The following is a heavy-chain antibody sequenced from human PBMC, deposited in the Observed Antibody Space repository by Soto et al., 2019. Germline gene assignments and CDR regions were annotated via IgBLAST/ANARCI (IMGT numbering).Heavy chain of an antibody. V-gene: IGHV3-53*02. CDR3: AFITTPVR. CDR2: IYSGGSA. D-gene: IGHD1-1*01. CDR1: GFTVSNNW. J-gene: IGHJ6*02. Sequence: EVQLVETGGGLIQPGGSLRLSCAASGFTVSNNWMSWVRQAPGKGLEWVSLIYSGGSAFYTDSVKGRFIISRDNSKNTLYLQMNSLRVEDTAVYYCAFITTPVRWDQGTTVTVSS.